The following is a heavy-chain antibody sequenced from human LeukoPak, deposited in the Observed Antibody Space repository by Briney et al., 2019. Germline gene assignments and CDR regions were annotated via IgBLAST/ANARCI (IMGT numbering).Heavy chain of an antibody. V-gene: IGHV3-66*01. D-gene: IGHD2-15*01. Sequence: GGSLRLSCAASGFTVSNFYMSWVRQAPGKGLEWVSVINTGGSTNYAESVKGRFTVSRDNSKNTLYLQMDSLRPDDLAVYHCVRVSGVSPYYFDYWGQGTLVTVSS. CDR3: VRVSGVSPYYFDY. CDR1: GFTVSNFY. CDR2: INTGGST. J-gene: IGHJ4*02.